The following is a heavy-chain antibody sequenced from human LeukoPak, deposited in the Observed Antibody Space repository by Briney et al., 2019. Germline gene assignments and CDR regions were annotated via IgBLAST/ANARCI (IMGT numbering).Heavy chain of an antibody. V-gene: IGHV4-34*01. D-gene: IGHD3-22*01. Sequence: SETLSLTCAVYGGSFSGYYWSWIRQPPGKGLEWIGSIYYSGSTYYNPSLKSRVTISVDTSKNQFSLKLSSVTAADTAVYYCATPLHYYDSSGSNDYWGQGTLVTVSS. CDR3: ATPLHYYDSSGSNDY. CDR1: GGSFSGYY. CDR2: IYYSGST. J-gene: IGHJ4*02.